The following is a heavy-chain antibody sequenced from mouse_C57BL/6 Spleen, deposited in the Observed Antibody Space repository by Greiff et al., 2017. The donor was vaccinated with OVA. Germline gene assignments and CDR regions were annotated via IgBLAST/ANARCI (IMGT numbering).Heavy chain of an antibody. CDR3: ARWPNSRNYYGSSYFDY. J-gene: IGHJ2*01. V-gene: IGHV14-2*01. CDR2: IDPEDGET. CDR1: GFNIKDYY. D-gene: IGHD1-1*01. Sequence: VQLQQSGAELVKPGASVKLSCTASGFNIKDYYMHWVKQRTAQGLEWIGRIDPEDGETKYAPKFQGKATITADTSSNTAYLQRSSLTSEDNAVYYCARWPNSRNYYGSSYFDYWGQGTTLTVSS.